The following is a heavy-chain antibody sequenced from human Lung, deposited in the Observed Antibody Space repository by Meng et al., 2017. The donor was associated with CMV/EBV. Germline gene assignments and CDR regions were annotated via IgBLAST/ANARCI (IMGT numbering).Heavy chain of an antibody. D-gene: IGHD3-22*01. CDR1: GWSISGYY. J-gene: IGHJ3*01. V-gene: IGHV4-59*01. Sequence: GSLRLSCSVSGWSISGYYWSWVRQPPGKGLEYIGYVHYTWTTNYSPSLKGRVSISVDRSRNQFSLKLTSETAADTAVYFCAEPDEDGNTPHDIFDFWGQGAKVTVSS. CDR2: VHYTWTT. CDR3: AEPDEDGNTPHDIFDF.